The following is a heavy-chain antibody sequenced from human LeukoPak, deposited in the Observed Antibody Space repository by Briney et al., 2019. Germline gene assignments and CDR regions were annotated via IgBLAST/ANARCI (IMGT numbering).Heavy chain of an antibody. CDR1: GFSVSSNY. CDR3: AGYGDYQSRWFVP. V-gene: IGHV3-66*01. J-gene: IGHJ5*02. CDR2: VYSGGST. D-gene: IGHD4-17*01. Sequence: GGSLTLSCTASGFSVSSNYMSWVRHAPGTGLARVWVVYSGGSTYYADSVTRTFTISRDISKNTIYLQMKRPRAGAPAAALFAGYGDYQSRWFVPCGEGTLFTVSS.